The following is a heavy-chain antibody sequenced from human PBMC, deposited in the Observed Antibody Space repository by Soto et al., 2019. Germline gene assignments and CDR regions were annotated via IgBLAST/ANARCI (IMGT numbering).Heavy chain of an antibody. CDR2: IYPGDSDA. CDR3: ARIHNYAMDV. V-gene: IGHV5-51*01. Sequence: GESLKISFKGSGYGFATYLICWVRQMPVKGLEWMGIIYPGDSDARYSPSFEGQVTMSADKSISSAFLQWSSLKASDTAMYYCARIHNYAMDVWGQGTTVTLSS. J-gene: IGHJ6*02. CDR1: GYGFATYL.